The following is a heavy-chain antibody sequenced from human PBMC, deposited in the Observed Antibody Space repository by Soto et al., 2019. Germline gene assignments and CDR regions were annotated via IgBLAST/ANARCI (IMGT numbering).Heavy chain of an antibody. CDR1: GFTFSSYA. CDR3: ARWSAEAGLDY. CDR2: ISYDGSNK. V-gene: IGHV3-30-3*01. J-gene: IGHJ4*02. D-gene: IGHD6-13*01. Sequence: QVQLVESGGGVVQPGRSLRLSCAASGFTFSSYAMHWVRQAPGKGLEWVAVISYDGSNKYYADSVKGRFTISRDNSKNTLYLQMKSLRAEDTAVYYCARWSAEAGLDYWGQGTLVTVSS.